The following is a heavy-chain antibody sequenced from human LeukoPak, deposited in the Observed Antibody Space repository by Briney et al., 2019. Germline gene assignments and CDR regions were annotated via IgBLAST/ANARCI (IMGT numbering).Heavy chain of an antibody. CDR3: ARALDYYDSSGPFGY. CDR2: ISYDGSNK. J-gene: IGHJ4*02. Sequence: PGRSLRLSCAASGFTFSSYAMHWVRQAPGKGLEWVAVISYDGSNKYYADSVKGRFTISRDNSKNTLYLQMNSLRAEDTAVYYCARALDYYDSSGPFGYWGQGTLVTVSS. D-gene: IGHD3-22*01. CDR1: GFTFSSYA. V-gene: IGHV3-30-3*01.